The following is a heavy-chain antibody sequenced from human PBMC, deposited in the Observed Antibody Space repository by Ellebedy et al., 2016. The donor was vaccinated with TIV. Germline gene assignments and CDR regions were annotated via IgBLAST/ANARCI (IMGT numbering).Heavy chain of an antibody. J-gene: IGHJ4*02. CDR2: ISAYNGNT. CDR3: ARHTDDYGNVALDY. V-gene: IGHV1-18*01. CDR1: GYTFTSYG. Sequence: ASVKVSCXASGYTFTSYGISWVRQAPGQGLEWMGWISAYNGNTNYAQKLQGRVTMTTDTSTSTAYMELRSLRSDDTAVYYCARHTDDYGNVALDYWGQGTLVTVSS. D-gene: IGHD4-11*01.